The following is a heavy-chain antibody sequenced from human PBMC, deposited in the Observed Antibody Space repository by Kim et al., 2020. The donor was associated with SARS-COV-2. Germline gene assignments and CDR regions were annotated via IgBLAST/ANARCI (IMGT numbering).Heavy chain of an antibody. V-gene: IGHV1-46*01. CDR1: GYTFTSYY. CDR2: INPSGGST. Sequence: ASVKVSCKASGYTFTSYYMHWVRQAPGQGLEWMGIINPSGGSTSYAQKFQGRVTMTRDTSTSTVYMELSSLKSEDTAVYYCASPIVGVTGFDYWGQGTLVTVSS. D-gene: IGHD1-26*01. CDR3: ASPIVGVTGFDY. J-gene: IGHJ4*02.